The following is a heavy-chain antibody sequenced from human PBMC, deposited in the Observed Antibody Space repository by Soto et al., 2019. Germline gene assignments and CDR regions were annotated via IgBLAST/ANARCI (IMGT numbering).Heavy chain of an antibody. V-gene: IGHV3-23*01. J-gene: IGHJ4*02. D-gene: IGHD2-2*01. CDR1: GFTFSTYA. CDR3: ARASSGLVAVVPTAEFDY. CDR2: ISGSGGGT. Sequence: EVQLLESGGGLVQPGGSLRLSCVASGFTFSTYAMSWVRQAPGKGLEWVSGISGSGGGTFYADSVKGRFILSRDNSKNTLYLQMNSLGVEDTAVFFCARASSGLVAVVPTAEFDYWGQGALVTVSS.